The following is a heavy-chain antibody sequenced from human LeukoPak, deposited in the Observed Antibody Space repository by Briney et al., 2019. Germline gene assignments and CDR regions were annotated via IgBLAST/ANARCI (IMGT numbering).Heavy chain of an antibody. J-gene: IGHJ3*02. V-gene: IGHV4-39*07. Sequence: SETLSLTCTVSGGSISSSSYYWGWIRQPPGKGLEWIGSIYYSGSTYYNPSLKSRVTISVDTSKNQFSLKLSSVTAADTAVYYCARGKRWLQWGAFDIWGQGTMVTVSS. CDR3: ARGKRWLQWGAFDI. CDR2: IYYSGST. D-gene: IGHD5-24*01. CDR1: GGSISSSSYY.